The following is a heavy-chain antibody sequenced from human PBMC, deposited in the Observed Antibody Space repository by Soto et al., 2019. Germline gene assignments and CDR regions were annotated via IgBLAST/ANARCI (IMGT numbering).Heavy chain of an antibody. D-gene: IGHD3-9*01. V-gene: IGHV4-39*01. CDR1: GVSITSNRYF. CDR2: IYYTGST. Sequence: ETLSLTCTVSGVSITSNRYFWGWIRQPPGKRLEWIGNIYYTGSTYYYPSLKSRVTISVDTSKNQLSLKLTSVTAADTAVYYCARVVRDFNPVQDYWGQGTLVTVSS. CDR3: ARVVRDFNPVQDY. J-gene: IGHJ4*02.